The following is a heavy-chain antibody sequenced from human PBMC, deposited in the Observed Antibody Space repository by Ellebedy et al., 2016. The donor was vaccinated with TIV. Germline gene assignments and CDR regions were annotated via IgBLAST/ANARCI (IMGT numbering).Heavy chain of an antibody. J-gene: IGHJ1*01. CDR3: AKSSATVGPLQH. CDR1: GFTFRNYA. V-gene: IGHV3-23*01. CDR2: ISVSGPRT. Sequence: GESLKISCAASGFTFRNYAMNWVRQAPGKGLEWVAGISVSGPRTYYADSVKGRFTISRDNSNNMVYLQMNSLRVEDTGLYYCAKSSATVGPLQHWGQGTLVIVSS. D-gene: IGHD4-23*01.